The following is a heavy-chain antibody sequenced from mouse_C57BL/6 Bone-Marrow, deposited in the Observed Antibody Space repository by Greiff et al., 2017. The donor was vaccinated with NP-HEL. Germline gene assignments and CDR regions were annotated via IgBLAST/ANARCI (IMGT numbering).Heavy chain of an antibody. CDR1: GYTFTSYW. V-gene: IGHV1-64*01. Sequence: QVQLQQPGAELVKPGASVKLSCKASGYTFTSYWMHWVKQRPGQGLEWIGMIHPNSGSTKYNEKFKSKATLTVDKTSSTAYMQLSSLTSEDYAVYYCARSGYSNYNFDYWGQGTTLTVSS. CDR2: IHPNSGST. CDR3: ARSGYSNYNFDY. J-gene: IGHJ2*01. D-gene: IGHD2-5*01.